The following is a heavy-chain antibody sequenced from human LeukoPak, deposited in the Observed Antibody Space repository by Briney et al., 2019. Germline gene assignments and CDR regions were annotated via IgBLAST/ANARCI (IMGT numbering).Heavy chain of an antibody. CDR1: GDSISSSSYC. Sequence: SETLSLTCTVSGDSISSSSYCWDWIRQPPGKGLEWIGSISYSGSTYYNSSLKSRVTISVDTSKNQFSLKLSSVTAADTAVYYCARHIASIFGVLKPWGQGTLVTVSS. V-gene: IGHV4-39*01. D-gene: IGHD3-3*01. J-gene: IGHJ5*02. CDR2: ISYSGST. CDR3: ARHIASIFGVLKP.